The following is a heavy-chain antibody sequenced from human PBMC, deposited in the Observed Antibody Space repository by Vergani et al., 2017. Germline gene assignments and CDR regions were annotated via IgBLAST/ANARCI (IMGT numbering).Heavy chain of an antibody. CDR2: IYYSGTT. D-gene: IGHD2-15*01. CDR1: GAYVGSGGYY. J-gene: IGHJ5*02. CDR3: TRHWAVVAANNWFDP. V-gene: IGHV4-31*03. Sequence: QVQLQESGPGLVKASQTLSLTCSVSGAYVGSGGYYWSWVRQRPGMGLDWIGYIYYSGTTYYNPSLESRLTISLDTSENHLSLKLTSVTAADTAVYYCTRHWAVVAANNWFDPWGQGTPVTVSS.